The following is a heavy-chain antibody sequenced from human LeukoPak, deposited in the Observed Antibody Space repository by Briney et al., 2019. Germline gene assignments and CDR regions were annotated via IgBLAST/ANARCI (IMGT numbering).Heavy chain of an antibody. Sequence: GGSLRLSCVVSGFTFRSYAMGWVRQAPGKGLEWVSYISSSSGTIYYADSVKGRFTISRDNAKNSLSLQMKSLRAEDTAVYYCAREGHCSTTSCALDAIEIWGQGTLVAVSS. D-gene: IGHD2-2*01. CDR2: ISSSSGTI. CDR1: GFTFRSYA. J-gene: IGHJ3*02. CDR3: AREGHCSTTSCALDAIEI. V-gene: IGHV3-48*01.